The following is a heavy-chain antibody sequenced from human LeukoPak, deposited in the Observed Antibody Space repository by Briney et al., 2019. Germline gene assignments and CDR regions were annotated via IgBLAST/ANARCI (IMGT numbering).Heavy chain of an antibody. CDR3: AKGRHCSSTDCYTQTYYYHYMDV. D-gene: IGHD2-2*02. V-gene: IGHV4-34*01. J-gene: IGHJ6*03. CDR1: GGSFSGYY. Sequence: MASETLSLTCAVYGGSFSGYYWSWIRQPPGKGLEWIGEINHSGSTNYNPSLKSRVTISVDTSKNQFSLKLSSVTAADTAVYYCAKGRHCSSTDCYTQTYYYHYMDVWGKGTTVTVSS. CDR2: INHSGST.